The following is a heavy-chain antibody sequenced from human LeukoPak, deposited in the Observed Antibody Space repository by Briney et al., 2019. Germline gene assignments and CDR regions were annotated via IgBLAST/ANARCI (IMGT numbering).Heavy chain of an antibody. CDR2: ISSSNNYI. Sequence: PGGSLRLSCAASGVTFSIYNMNWVRQAPGKGLEWVSSISSSNNYIYYADSVKGRFTISRDIAKNSLYLQMNSLRAEDTAVYYCARRSTNYYFDYWGQGTPVTVSS. J-gene: IGHJ4*02. CDR1: GVTFSIYN. CDR3: ARRSTNYYFDY. V-gene: IGHV3-21*01.